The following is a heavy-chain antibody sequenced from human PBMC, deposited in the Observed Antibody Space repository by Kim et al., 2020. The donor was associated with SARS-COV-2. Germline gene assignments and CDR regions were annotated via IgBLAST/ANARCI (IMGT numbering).Heavy chain of an antibody. CDR1: GLTFDDYA. J-gene: IGHJ4*02. D-gene: IGHD6-19*01. V-gene: IGHV3-9*01. CDR2: ISWNSGSI. CDR3: AKDIGYSSGSIDY. Sequence: GGSLRLSCAASGLTFDDYAMHWVRQAPGKGLEWVSGISWNSGSIGYADSVKGRFTISRDNAKNSLYLQMNSLRAEDTALYYCAKDIGYSSGSIDYWGQGT.